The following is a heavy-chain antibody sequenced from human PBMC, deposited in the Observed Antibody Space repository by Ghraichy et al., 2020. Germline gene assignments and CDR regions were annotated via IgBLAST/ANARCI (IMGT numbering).Heavy chain of an antibody. CDR1: GGSVSSLDW. J-gene: IGHJ5*02. V-gene: IGHV4/OR15-8*01. Sequence: SETLSLTCVVSGGSVSSLDWWSWVRQSPGKGLEWIGEINRGGSTKYNPSLESRVIISVDTSKEHFSLNLKSVTAADTAVYYCARGRAYSDHGQGFNWFDPWGLGTLVTVSS. D-gene: IGHD4-17*01. CDR2: INRGGST. CDR3: ARGRAYSDHGQGFNWFDP.